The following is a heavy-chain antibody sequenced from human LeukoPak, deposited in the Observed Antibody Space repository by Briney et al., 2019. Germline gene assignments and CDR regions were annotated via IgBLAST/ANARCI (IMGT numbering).Heavy chain of an antibody. J-gene: IGHJ4*02. V-gene: IGHV3-33*01. D-gene: IGHD1-1*01. CDR2: IWYDGSNK. Sequence: GGSLRLSCAASGFTFSTYGMHWVRQAPGKGLEWVAVIWYDGSNKYYADSVKGRFTISRDNSKNTLYLQMNSLRAEDTAVYYCARDDSPGEREPTFDYWGQGTLVTVSS. CDR1: GFTFSTYG. CDR3: ARDDSPGEREPTFDY.